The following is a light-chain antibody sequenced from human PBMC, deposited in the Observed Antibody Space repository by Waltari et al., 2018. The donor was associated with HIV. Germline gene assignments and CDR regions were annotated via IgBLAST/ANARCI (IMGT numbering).Light chain of an antibody. V-gene: IGKV3-15*01. CDR2: DSS. CDR3: QQYDDWPWT. CDR1: QTVNTN. J-gene: IGKJ1*01. Sequence: MTQSPATLSASLGDRVTLSCWAGQTVNTNFAWYQQRPGQSPRLLILDSSTRATGVPDRFSGSGSGTEFTLTINSLQTDDVGVYYCQQYDDWPWTFGQGTKVEV.